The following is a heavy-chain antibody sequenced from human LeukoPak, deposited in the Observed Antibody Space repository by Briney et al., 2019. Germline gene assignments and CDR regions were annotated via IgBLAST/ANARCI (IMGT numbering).Heavy chain of an antibody. J-gene: IGHJ4*02. D-gene: IGHD6-13*01. V-gene: IGHV3-7*01. Sequence: GGSLRLSCAASGFTFSTYWMSWVRQAPGKGLEWVANIKQDGSEKYYVDSVKGRFTISRDNAKNSLFLQMNNLRAEDTAVYYCARVAGSSSWSRLYYFDYWGQGTLVTVSS. CDR2: IKQDGSEK. CDR3: ARVAGSSSWSRLYYFDY. CDR1: GFTFSTYW.